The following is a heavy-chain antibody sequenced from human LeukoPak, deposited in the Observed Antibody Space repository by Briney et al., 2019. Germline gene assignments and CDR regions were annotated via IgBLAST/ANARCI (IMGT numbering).Heavy chain of an antibody. Sequence: ASVKVSCKASGYTFTSYDINWVRQATGQGLEWMGWMNPNSGNTDYAQKFQGRVTMTRDTSISTAYMELSRLRSDDTAVYYCARSPVVAAVDYWGQGTLVTVSS. V-gene: IGHV1-8*01. J-gene: IGHJ4*02. D-gene: IGHD2-15*01. CDR2: MNPNSGNT. CDR1: GYTFTSYD. CDR3: ARSPVVAAVDY.